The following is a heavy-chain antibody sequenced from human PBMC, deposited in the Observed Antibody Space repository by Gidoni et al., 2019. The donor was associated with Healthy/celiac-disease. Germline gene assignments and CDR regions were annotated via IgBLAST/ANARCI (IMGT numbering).Heavy chain of an antibody. CDR3: AGPYGGNSDAFDI. CDR2: ISYDGSNK. V-gene: IGHV3-30*04. Sequence: QVQLVESGGGVVQPGRSLRLSGAASGFTFSSYAMHWVRQAPGKGLEWVAVISYDGSNKYYADSVKGRFTISRDNSKNTLYLQMNSLRAEDTAVYYCAGPYGGNSDAFDIWGQGTMVTVSS. J-gene: IGHJ3*02. D-gene: IGHD4-17*01. CDR1: GFTFSSYA.